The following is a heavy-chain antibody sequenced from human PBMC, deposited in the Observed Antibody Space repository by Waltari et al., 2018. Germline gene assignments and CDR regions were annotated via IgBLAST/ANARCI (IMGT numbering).Heavy chain of an antibody. CDR2: INHSGST. V-gene: IGHV4-34*01. D-gene: IGHD6-13*01. J-gene: IGHJ4*02. CDR3: ARGGGAAAGEDYFDY. CDR1: GGSFSGYY. Sequence: QVQLQQWGAGLLKPSETLSLTAAVYGGSFSGYYWSWIRQPPGKGLEWIGEINHSGSTNYNPSLKSRVTISVDTSKNQFSLKLSSVTAADTAVYYCARGGGAAAGEDYFDYWGQGTLVTVSS.